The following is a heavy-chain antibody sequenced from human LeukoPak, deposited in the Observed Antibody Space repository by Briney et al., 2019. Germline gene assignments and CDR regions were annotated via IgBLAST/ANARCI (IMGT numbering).Heavy chain of an antibody. V-gene: IGHV3-21*01. Sequence: GGSLRLYCAASGFTFSRYGMNWVRQAPGKGLEWVSFVSIGGTYIYYADSVKGRFTISRDDAKHSLYLQRNSLTAEDTAEYYCARNKINTATTGWYFDLWGRGTLVTASS. J-gene: IGHJ2*01. CDR1: GFTFSRYG. CDR3: ARNKINTATTGWYFDL. CDR2: VSIGGTYI. D-gene: IGHD4-17*01.